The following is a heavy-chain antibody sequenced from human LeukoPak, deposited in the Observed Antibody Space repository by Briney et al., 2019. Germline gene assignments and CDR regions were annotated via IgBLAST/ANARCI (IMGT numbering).Heavy chain of an antibody. CDR2: ISGSGGST. CDR1: GFTFSAYL. Sequence: PGGSLRLSCAASGFTFSAYLMHWVRQAPGKGLEWVSAISGSGGSTYYADSVKGRFTIPRDNSKNTLYLQMNSLRAEDTAVYYCARNSDLDVWGQGTTVTVSS. V-gene: IGHV3-23*01. CDR3: ARNSDLDV. J-gene: IGHJ6*02. D-gene: IGHD2-21*01.